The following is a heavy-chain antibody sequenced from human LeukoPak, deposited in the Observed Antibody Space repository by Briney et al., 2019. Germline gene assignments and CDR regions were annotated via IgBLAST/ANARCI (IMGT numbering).Heavy chain of an antibody. D-gene: IGHD4-17*01. CDR1: GYTFTSYG. V-gene: IGHV1-18*01. J-gene: IGHJ4*02. Sequence: ASVKVSCKASGYTFTSYGISWVRQAPGQGLEWMGWISAYNGNTNYAQKLQGRVTMTTGTSTSTAYMELRSLRSDDTAVYYCARMMTTVTTAGTPTDYWGQGTLVTVSS. CDR2: ISAYNGNT. CDR3: ARMMTTVTTAGTPTDY.